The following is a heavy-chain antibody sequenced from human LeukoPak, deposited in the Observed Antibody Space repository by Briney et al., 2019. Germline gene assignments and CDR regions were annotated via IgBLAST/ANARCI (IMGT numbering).Heavy chain of an antibody. CDR1: GFTFSNFA. CDR2: IYSDGST. CDR3: ARVGRFGELWS. J-gene: IGHJ5*02. D-gene: IGHD3-10*01. V-gene: IGHV3-66*01. Sequence: GGSLRLSCAASGFTFSNFAMNWVRQAPGKGLEWVSFIYSDGSTHYADSVKARFTISRDNSKNTLYLQMNSLRAEDTAVYYCARVGRFGELWSWGQGTLVTVSS.